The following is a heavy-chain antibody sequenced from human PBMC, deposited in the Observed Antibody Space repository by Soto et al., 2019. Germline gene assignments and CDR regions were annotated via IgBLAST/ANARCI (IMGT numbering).Heavy chain of an antibody. CDR3: ARLGLVVLAAPRYYYGPEV. J-gene: IGHJ6*04. Sequence: PGESVKISCKGSAYSFTSYWIGWVRQMPGKGLAWMGIIYPGDSDTRYSPSFQGQVTISAHKSISTAYLQWRSLKASDTAMYYCARLGLVVLAAPRYYYGPEVWGKGTTVT. D-gene: IGHD2-2*01. CDR1: AYSFTSYW. CDR2: IYPGDSDT. V-gene: IGHV5-51*01.